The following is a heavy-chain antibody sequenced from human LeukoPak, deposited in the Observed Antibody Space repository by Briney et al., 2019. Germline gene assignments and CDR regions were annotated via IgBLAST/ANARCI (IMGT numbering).Heavy chain of an antibody. CDR2: ISYDGSNK. Sequence: GGSLRLSCAASGFTFSSYAMHWVRQAPGKGLEWVAVISYDGSNKYYADSVKGRFTISRDNSKNTLYLQMNSLRAEDTAVYYCASEVYYDSGLVYYYGMDVRGQGTTVTVSS. D-gene: IGHD3-22*01. CDR3: ASEVYYDSGLVYYYGMDV. CDR1: GFTFSSYA. V-gene: IGHV3-30-3*01. J-gene: IGHJ6*02.